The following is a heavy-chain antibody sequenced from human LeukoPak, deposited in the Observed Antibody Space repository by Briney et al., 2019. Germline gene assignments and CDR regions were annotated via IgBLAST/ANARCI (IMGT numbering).Heavy chain of an antibody. Sequence: LAGGSLRLSCAVSGVTLSNYGMSWVRQAPGKGLEWVAGISGSGGRPNYADSVKGRFTISRDNPKNTLYLQMNSLRAEDTAVYFCAKRGIVIRVILVGFHKEAYYFDSWGQGALVTVSS. CDR2: ISGSGGRP. J-gene: IGHJ4*02. D-gene: IGHD3-16*01. CDR1: GVTLSNYG. CDR3: AKRGIVIRVILVGFHKEAYYFDS. V-gene: IGHV3-23*01.